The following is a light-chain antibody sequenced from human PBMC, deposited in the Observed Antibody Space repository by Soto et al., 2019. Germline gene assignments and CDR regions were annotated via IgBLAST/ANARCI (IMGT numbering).Light chain of an antibody. CDR2: AAS. CDR1: QTISTY. CDR3: QQSYSIPPT. Sequence: DIQMTQSPSSLSASVGDRVTMTCRASQTISTYLNWYQQKPGKAPNLLIYAASSLQSRVPSRFSGSGSGTDFTLTSSSLQPEDFSTYFCQQSYSIPPTFGGGTKVDIK. V-gene: IGKV1-39*01. J-gene: IGKJ4*01.